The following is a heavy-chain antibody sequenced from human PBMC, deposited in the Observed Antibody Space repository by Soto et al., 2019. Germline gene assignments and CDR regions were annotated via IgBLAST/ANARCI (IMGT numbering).Heavy chain of an antibody. J-gene: IGHJ4*02. CDR1: GGSISSSSYY. CDR3: ARQDGYNYAY. V-gene: IGHV4-39*01. Sequence: PSETLSLTCTVSGGSISSSSYYWGWIRQPPGKGLEWIGSIYYSGSTYYNPSLKSRVTISVDTSKNQFSLKLSSVTAADTAVYYCARQDGYNYAYWGQGTLVTVSS. D-gene: IGHD5-12*01. CDR2: IYYSGST.